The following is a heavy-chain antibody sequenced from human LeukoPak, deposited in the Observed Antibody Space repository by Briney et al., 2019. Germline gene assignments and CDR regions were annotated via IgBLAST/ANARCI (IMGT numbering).Heavy chain of an antibody. Sequence: SETLSLTCAVSGVSISSYYWTWIRQPPGRGLEWIGCIYYSGSTNYNPPLKSRVTISVDTSKNQFSLKLSSVTAADTAVYYCARALKVPAASGIFDYWGQGTLVTVSS. CDR2: IYYSGST. CDR3: ARALKVPAASGIFDY. D-gene: IGHD2-2*01. CDR1: GVSISSYY. J-gene: IGHJ4*02. V-gene: IGHV4-59*01.